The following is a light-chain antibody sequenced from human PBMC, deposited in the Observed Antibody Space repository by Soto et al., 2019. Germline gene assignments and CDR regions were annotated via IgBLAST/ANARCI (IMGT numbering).Light chain of an antibody. Sequence: QSVLAQPASVSGSPGQSITISCSGSSIDVGDNNYVSWYQHHPGKAPKLIIYEVSNRPSGVSNRFSGSSSDNTASLTISGLLPDDEADYYCSSYTTSSTPSYVFGTGTQLTVL. CDR2: EVS. J-gene: IGLJ1*01. V-gene: IGLV2-14*01. CDR3: SSYTTSSTPSYV. CDR1: SIDVGDNNY.